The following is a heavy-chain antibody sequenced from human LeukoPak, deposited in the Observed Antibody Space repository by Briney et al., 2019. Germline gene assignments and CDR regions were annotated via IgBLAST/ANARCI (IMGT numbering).Heavy chain of an antibody. CDR3: ARGESSSESGGF. Sequence: GGSLRLSCAASGFTVSDSGMHWVRQSPGKGLEWVAFIRSDRYYKYYADSVKGRFTISRDNSKNTLYLQMNSLRPEDGALYFCARGESSSESGGFWGQGTLVTVSS. V-gene: IGHV3-30*02. CDR1: GFTVSDSG. J-gene: IGHJ4*02. CDR2: IRSDRYYK. D-gene: IGHD3-16*01.